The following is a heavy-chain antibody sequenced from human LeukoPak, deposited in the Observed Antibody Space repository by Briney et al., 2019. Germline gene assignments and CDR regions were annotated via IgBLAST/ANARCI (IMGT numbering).Heavy chain of an antibody. Sequence: PSETLSLTCTVSDGSITKDFWSWIRQPPGKGLEWIGYTYHSGTTNYNPSLKSRVTLPVDTSRNQFSLKLNSVTAADTAVYYCARRSSIYDFWSGTNWFDPWGQGTLVTVSS. J-gene: IGHJ5*02. CDR1: DGSITKDF. CDR2: TYHSGTT. D-gene: IGHD3-3*01. CDR3: ARRSSIYDFWSGTNWFDP. V-gene: IGHV4-59*08.